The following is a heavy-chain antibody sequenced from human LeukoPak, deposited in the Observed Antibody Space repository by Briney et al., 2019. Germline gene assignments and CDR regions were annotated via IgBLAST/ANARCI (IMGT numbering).Heavy chain of an antibody. V-gene: IGHV3-30*18. Sequence: GGFLRLSCAASGFTFSSYGMHWVRQAPGKGLEWVAVISYDGTNKYYADSVKGRFTVSRDNSKNTVYLQMNSLRAEDTAVYYCAKGHYGDNYYYGMDVWGKGTTVTVSS. J-gene: IGHJ6*04. D-gene: IGHD4-17*01. CDR1: GFTFSSYG. CDR3: AKGHYGDNYYYGMDV. CDR2: ISYDGTNK.